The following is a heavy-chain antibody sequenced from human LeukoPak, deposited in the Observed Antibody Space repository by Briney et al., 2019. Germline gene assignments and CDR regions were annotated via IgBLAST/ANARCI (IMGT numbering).Heavy chain of an antibody. V-gene: IGHV1-18*01. CDR3: ARAGIAVAVPGPQHEYYFDY. D-gene: IGHD6-19*01. CDR1: GYTFTSYG. Sequence: ASVKVSCKASGYTFTSYGLSWVRQAPGQGLEWMGWISTYNDNTHYAQKFQGRVTMTTDTSTNTAYMELRSLRSDDTAVYYCARAGIAVAVPGPQHEYYFDYWGQGTLVTVSS. J-gene: IGHJ4*02. CDR2: ISTYNDNT.